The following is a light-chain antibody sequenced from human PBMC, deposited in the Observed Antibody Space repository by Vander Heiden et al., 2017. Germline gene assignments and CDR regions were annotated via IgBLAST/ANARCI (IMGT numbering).Light chain of an antibody. J-gene: IGLJ2*01. Sequence: YELTQPPSLSVSPGQTASITCTGVKLGNKLVCWYQQKLGQSPVLVIYQDTKRPSGIPARFSGSISGNTATLTISGTQAMDEADYFCQVWDTTTVVFGGGTKLTVL. CDR1: KLGNKL. V-gene: IGLV3-1*01. CDR3: QVWDTTTVV. CDR2: QDT.